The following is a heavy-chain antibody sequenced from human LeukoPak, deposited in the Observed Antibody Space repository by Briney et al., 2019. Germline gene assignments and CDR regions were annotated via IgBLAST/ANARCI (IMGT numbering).Heavy chain of an antibody. D-gene: IGHD1-26*01. CDR3: ARGYRASELPDY. Sequence: SETLSLTCTVSGGSISSYYWSWIRQPPGKGLEWIGYIYYSGSTNYNPSLKSRVTISVDTSKNQFSLKLSSVTAADTAVYYCARGYRASELPDYWGQGTLVTVSS. CDR1: GGSISSYY. CDR2: IYYSGST. V-gene: IGHV4-59*01. J-gene: IGHJ4*02.